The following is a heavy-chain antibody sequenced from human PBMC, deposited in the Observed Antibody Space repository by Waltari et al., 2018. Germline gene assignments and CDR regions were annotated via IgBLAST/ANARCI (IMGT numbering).Heavy chain of an antibody. CDR1: GGSISSYY. V-gene: IGHV4-59*01. D-gene: IGHD3-9*01. CDR2: IYYSGST. Sequence: QVQLQESGPGLVKPSETLSLTCTVSGGSISSYYWRWIRQPPGKGLEWIGYIYYSGSTNYNPSLKSRVTISVDTSKNQFSLKLSSVTAADTAVYYCARSRGEDWFSIHWDYWGQGTLVTVSS. J-gene: IGHJ4*02. CDR3: ARSRGEDWFSIHWDY.